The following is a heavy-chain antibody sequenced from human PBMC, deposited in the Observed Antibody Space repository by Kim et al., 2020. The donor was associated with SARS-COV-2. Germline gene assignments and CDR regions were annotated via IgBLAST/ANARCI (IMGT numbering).Heavy chain of an antibody. D-gene: IGHD2-15*01. CDR2: IDPSDSYT. Sequence: GESLKISCKGSGYSFTSYWISWVRQMPGKGLEWMGRIDPSDSYTNYSPSFQGHVTISADKSISTAYLQWSSLKASDTAMYYCARQAGVVVAASRFDPWGQGTLVTVSS. CDR3: ARQAGVVVAASRFDP. J-gene: IGHJ5*02. V-gene: IGHV5-10-1*01. CDR1: GYSFTSYW.